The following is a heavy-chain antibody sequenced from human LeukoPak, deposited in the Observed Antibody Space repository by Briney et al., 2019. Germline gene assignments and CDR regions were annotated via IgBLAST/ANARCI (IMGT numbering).Heavy chain of an antibody. Sequence: ASVKVSCKASGYTFTSYDINWVRQATGQGLEWMGWMNPSSGNTGYAQKFQGRVTITADESTSTAYMELSSLRSEDTAVYYCARAPGYYYDSSGYFYWGQGTLVTVSS. J-gene: IGHJ4*02. CDR2: MNPSSGNT. CDR3: ARAPGYYYDSSGYFY. D-gene: IGHD3-22*01. CDR1: GYTFTSYD. V-gene: IGHV1-8*01.